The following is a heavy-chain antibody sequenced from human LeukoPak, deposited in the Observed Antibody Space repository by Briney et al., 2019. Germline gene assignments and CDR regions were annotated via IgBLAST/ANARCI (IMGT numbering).Heavy chain of an antibody. V-gene: IGHV1-2*02. CDR3: ARTDDYGGNSVAFDI. CDR2: INPNSGGT. J-gene: IGHJ3*02. CDR1: GYTFTGYY. Sequence: ASVKVSCKASGYTFTGYYMHWVRQAPGQGLEWMGWINPNSGGTNYAQKFQGRVTMTRDTSISTAYMELSRLRSDDTAVYYCARTDDYGGNSVAFDIWGQGTMVTVSS. D-gene: IGHD4-23*01.